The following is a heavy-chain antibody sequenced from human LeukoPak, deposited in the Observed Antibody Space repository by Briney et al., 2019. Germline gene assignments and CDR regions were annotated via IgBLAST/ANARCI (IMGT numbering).Heavy chain of an antibody. CDR3: ARQGITAMVTVQY. J-gene: IGHJ4*02. V-gene: IGHV4-38-2*01. CDR1: GYSISSGYY. CDR2: IYRSGST. D-gene: IGHD5-18*01. Sequence: PSETLSLTCAVSGYSISSGYYWGWIRPPPGKGLEWIGSIYRSGSTYYNPYLKRPVTISVDTSKNQFSLKLSSVTAGDTAVYYCARQGITAMVTVQYWGQGTLVTVSS.